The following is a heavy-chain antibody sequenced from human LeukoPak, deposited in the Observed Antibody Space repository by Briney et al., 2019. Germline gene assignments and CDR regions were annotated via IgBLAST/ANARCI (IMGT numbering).Heavy chain of an antibody. Sequence: PSETLSLTCTVSGGSISSGDYYWSWIRQPPGKGLEWIGYIYYSGSTYYNPSLKSRVTISVDTSKNQFSLKLSSVTAADTAVYYCARAERRRHWYFDLWGRGTLVTVSS. CDR3: ARAERRRHWYFDL. CDR1: GGSISSGDYY. V-gene: IGHV4-30-4*08. CDR2: IYYSGST. J-gene: IGHJ2*01.